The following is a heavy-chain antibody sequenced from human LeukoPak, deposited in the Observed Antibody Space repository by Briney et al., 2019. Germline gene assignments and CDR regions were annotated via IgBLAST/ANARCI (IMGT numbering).Heavy chain of an antibody. CDR1: GGSISSYY. D-gene: IGHD3-10*01. Sequence: PSETLSLTCTVSGGSISSYYWSWIRQPPGKGLEWIGYIYYSGSTNYNPSLKSRDTISVDTSKNQFSLKLSSVTAADTAVYYCARGATMVRGREGPGAYYYYGMDVWGQGTTVTVSS. CDR2: IYYSGST. CDR3: ARGATMVRGREGPGAYYYYGMDV. V-gene: IGHV4-59*01. J-gene: IGHJ6*02.